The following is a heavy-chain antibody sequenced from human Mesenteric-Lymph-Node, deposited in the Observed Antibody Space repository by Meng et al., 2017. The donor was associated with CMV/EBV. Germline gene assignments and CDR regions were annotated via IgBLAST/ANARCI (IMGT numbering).Heavy chain of an antibody. Sequence: VQLQESGRGRVKPSGTLSLPCIVSGVSFTSGAYHWSWIRQSPGKGLEWIGYIYGIGITIYNPSLKSRVTILLETSKNQFSLKLNSVTTADTAVYYCAKSRSSTPGIVDDWGQGTLVTVSS. J-gene: IGHJ4*02. CDR3: AKSRSSTPGIVDD. CDR1: GVSFTSGAYH. V-gene: IGHV4-61*08. D-gene: IGHD2/OR15-2a*01. CDR2: IYGIGIT.